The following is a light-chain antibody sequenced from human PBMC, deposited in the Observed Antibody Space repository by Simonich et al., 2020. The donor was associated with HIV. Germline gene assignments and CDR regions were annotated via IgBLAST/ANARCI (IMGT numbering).Light chain of an antibody. V-gene: IGKV3-15*01. CDR2: GAS. CDR1: QSVSSN. Sequence: EIVMTQSPVTLSVSPGERATLSCRASQSVSSNLVWYQQKAGQAPRLLIHGASTRATGIPGRFSGSGSGTDFTLTISSLEPEDFAVYYCQQRSDWPPTFGPGTKVDIK. CDR3: QQRSDWPPT. J-gene: IGKJ3*01.